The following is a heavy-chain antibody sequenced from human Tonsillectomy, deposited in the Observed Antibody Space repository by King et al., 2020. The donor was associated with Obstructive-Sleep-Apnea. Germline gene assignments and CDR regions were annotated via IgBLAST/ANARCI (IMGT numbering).Heavy chain of an antibody. CDR3: ARRLGGYYDSSGYYFFDY. CDR1: GYSFTSYW. V-gene: IGHV5-10-1*01. CDR2: IDPSDSYT. Sequence: QLVQSGAEVKKPGESLSISCKGSGYSFTSYWISWVRQMPGKGLEWMGRIDPSDSYTNYSPSFQGHVTISADKSIITAYLQWSSLKASDTAMYYCARRLGGYYDSSGYYFFDYWGQGTLVTVSS. D-gene: IGHD3-22*01. J-gene: IGHJ4*02.